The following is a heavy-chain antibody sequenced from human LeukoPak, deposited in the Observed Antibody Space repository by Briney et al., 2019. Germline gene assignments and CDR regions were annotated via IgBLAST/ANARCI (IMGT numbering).Heavy chain of an antibody. D-gene: IGHD3-10*01. V-gene: IGHV3-23*01. CDR1: GFTFSSYA. Sequence: GGSLRLSCAASGFTFSSYAMSWLPQAPGKGLEWVSAISGSGGSTYYADSVKGRFTISRDNSKNTLYLQMNSLRAEDTAVYYCAKKGVDWFGEYYIDYWGQGTLVTVSS. J-gene: IGHJ4*02. CDR3: AKKGVDWFGEYYIDY. CDR2: ISGSGGST.